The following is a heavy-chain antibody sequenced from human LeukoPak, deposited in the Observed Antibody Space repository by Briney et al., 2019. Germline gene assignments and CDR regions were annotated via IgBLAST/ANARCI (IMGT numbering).Heavy chain of an antibody. J-gene: IGHJ3*02. D-gene: IGHD4-23*01. V-gene: IGHV1-2*02. CDR2: INPHSGGS. CDR1: GYTFSDNY. Sequence: AAVTVSCKASGYTFSDNYIHWVRQAPGQGLEWMGWINPHSGGSNYGENFQGRVTLTRDTSISTAYMDLSSLISDDTAVYYCAREFMRVTAFDIWGQGTRVTVSS. CDR3: AREFMRVTAFDI.